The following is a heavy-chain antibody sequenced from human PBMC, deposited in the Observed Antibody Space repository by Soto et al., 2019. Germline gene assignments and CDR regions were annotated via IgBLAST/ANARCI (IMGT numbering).Heavy chain of an antibody. CDR2: IYYSGNT. J-gene: IGHJ6*02. V-gene: IGHV4-31*03. CDR3: ARDRLMATAGTARHYFGLDV. D-gene: IGHD5-18*01. CDR1: GGSIRSGGYY. Sequence: LTCTVSGGSIRSGGYYWSWVRQNPRRGLEWIGNIYYSGNTYYNPSLKSRLTISVDTSKNQFSLNLSSVTAADTAVYYCARDRLMATAGTARHYFGLDVWGQGTTVTVSS.